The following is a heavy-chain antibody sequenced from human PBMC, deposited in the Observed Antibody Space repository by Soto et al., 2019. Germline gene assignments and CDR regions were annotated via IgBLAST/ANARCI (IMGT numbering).Heavy chain of an antibody. CDR2: IYYSGST. CDR3: ARGSYDFWSGKADAFDI. D-gene: IGHD3-3*01. V-gene: IGHV4-31*03. J-gene: IGHJ3*02. Sequence: SETLSLTCTVSGGSISSAGYSWAWIRQHPGKRLEWIGYIYYSGSTYYNPSLKSRVTISVDTSKNQFSLKLSSVTAADTAVYYCARGSYDFWSGKADAFDIWGQGTMVTVSS. CDR1: GGSISSAGYS.